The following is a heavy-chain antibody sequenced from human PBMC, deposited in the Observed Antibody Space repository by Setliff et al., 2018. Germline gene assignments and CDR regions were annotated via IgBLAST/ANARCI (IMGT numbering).Heavy chain of an antibody. CDR2: IYYSGST. J-gene: IGHJ4*02. Sequence: SETLSLTCTVSGGSISSHYWSWIRQPPGKGLEWIGSIYYSGSTNYNPSLKSRVTISVGTSKNQFSLKLSSVTAADTAVYYCARDHRTTVTTTYDYWGQGTLVTVSS. V-gene: IGHV4-59*11. CDR3: ARDHRTTVTTTYDY. CDR1: GGSISSHY. D-gene: IGHD4-4*01.